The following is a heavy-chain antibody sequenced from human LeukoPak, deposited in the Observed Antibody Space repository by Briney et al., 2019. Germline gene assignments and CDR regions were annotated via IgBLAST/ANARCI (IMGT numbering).Heavy chain of an antibody. CDR2: INHSGST. J-gene: IGHJ4*02. D-gene: IGHD2-15*01. Sequence: SETLSLTCAVYGGSFSGYYWCWIRQPPGKGLEWIGEINHSGSTNYNPSLKSRVTISVDTSKNQFSLKLSSVTAADTAVYYCARGSSGGSCYRLWGQGTLVTVSS. CDR3: ARGSSGGSCYRL. CDR1: GGSFSGYY. V-gene: IGHV4-34*01.